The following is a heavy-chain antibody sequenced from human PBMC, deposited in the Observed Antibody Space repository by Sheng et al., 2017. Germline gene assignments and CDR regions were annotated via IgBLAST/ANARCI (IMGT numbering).Heavy chain of an antibody. J-gene: IGHJ6*02. CDR1: GGSIGSFY. V-gene: IGHV4-4*07. D-gene: IGHD2-21*01. CDR3: ARGYCGGEGCYSGYYFGMDV. CDR2: IYPTGRP. Sequence: QVHLQESGPGLVKPSETLSLTCSVSGGSIGSFYWNWIRQPAGKGLEWIGRIYPTGRPNYNPSLKSRVTMSVDTSKNQFSLRLTSVTAADTAVYYCARGYCGGEGCYSGYYFGMDVWGQGP.